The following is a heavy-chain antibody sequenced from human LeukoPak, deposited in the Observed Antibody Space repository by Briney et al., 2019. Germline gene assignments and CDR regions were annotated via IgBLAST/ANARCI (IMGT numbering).Heavy chain of an antibody. CDR1: GGSISSSSYY. J-gene: IGHJ4*02. CDR3: ARGRYYNSSDMKKKFDY. V-gene: IGHV4-39*07. CDR2: IYYSGST. Sequence: PSETLSLTCTVSGGSISSSSYYWGWIRQPPGKGLEWIGSIYYSGSTYYNPSLKSRVTISVDTSKNQFSLKLSSVTAADTAVYYCARGRYYNSSDMKKKFDYWGQGTLVTVSS. D-gene: IGHD3-22*01.